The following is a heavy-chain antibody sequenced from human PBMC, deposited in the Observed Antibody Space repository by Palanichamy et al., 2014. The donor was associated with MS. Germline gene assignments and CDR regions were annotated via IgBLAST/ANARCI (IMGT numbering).Heavy chain of an antibody. CDR1: GYTFTNYW. Sequence: EVVLLQSGAEVTKPGESLKISCKGSGYTFTNYWIGWVRQMPGKGLEWMGIIYPDDSDARYSLSFQGQVTFSVDKSISTAFLQWNSLKASDTAMYYCTRFGPVAHSKMDLWGQGTLVTVSS. V-gene: IGHV5-51*01. D-gene: IGHD3-10*01. J-gene: IGHJ5*02. CDR2: IYPDDSDA. CDR3: TRFGPVAHSKMDL.